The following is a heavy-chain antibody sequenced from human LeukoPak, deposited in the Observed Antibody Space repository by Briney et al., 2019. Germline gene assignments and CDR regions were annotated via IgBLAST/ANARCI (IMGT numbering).Heavy chain of an antibody. CDR2: ISPSSGAT. J-gene: IGHJ4*02. CDR1: GYTFTDYY. Sequence: ASVKVSCKASGYTFTDYYIHWVRQAPGQGLGWMGWISPSSGATNFAQKFQGRVTMTRDTSISTAYMDLSMLRSDDTAVYYCARDEGIGILDYWGQGTLVTVSS. V-gene: IGHV1-2*02. CDR3: ARDEGIGILDY. D-gene: IGHD2-15*01.